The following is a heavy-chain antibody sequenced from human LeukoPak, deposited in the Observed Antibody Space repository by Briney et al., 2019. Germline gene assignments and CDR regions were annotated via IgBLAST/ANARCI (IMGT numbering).Heavy chain of an antibody. V-gene: IGHV3-48*03. CDR3: ARDDLVVTDNVLDY. Sequence: GGSLRLSCAASGFTFSSYEMNWVRQAPGKGLEWVSYISSSGSTIYYADSVKGRFTISRDNAKNSLYLQMNSLRAEDTAVYYCARDDLVVTDNVLDYWGQGTLVTVSS. CDR1: GFTFSSYE. CDR2: ISSSGSTI. D-gene: IGHD3-22*01. J-gene: IGHJ4*02.